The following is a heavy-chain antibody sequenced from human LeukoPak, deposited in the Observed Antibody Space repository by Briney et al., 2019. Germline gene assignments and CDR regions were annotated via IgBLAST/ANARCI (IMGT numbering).Heavy chain of an antibody. CDR1: GRSVSSGSYY. CDR2: IYFSGST. V-gene: IGHV4-61*01. D-gene: IGHD4-17*01. Sequence: SDTLSLTCTLSGRSVSSGSYYWSWIRRPGGRGLEWIGYIYFSGSTNYNPSLKGRVTISVDTSKNQFSLKLSSVTAADTAVYYCARAYGDYHYWGQGTLVTVSS. CDR3: ARAYGDYHY. J-gene: IGHJ4*02.